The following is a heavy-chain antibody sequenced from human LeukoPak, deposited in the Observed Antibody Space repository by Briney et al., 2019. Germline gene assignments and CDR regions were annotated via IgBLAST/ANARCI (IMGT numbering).Heavy chain of an antibody. D-gene: IGHD3-9*01. CDR2: INPKTGIP. CDR3: ARGRTHFDWKAAFDI. J-gene: IGHJ3*02. Sequence: ASVKVSCKASGYTFTSYDINWVRQATGQGLEWMGWINPKTGIPHSAEKFQGRVTMTRDTSISTAYMDLNRLTSDDTAVYYCARGRTHFDWKAAFDIWGQGTMVTVSS. CDR1: GYTFTSYD. V-gene: IGHV1-2*02.